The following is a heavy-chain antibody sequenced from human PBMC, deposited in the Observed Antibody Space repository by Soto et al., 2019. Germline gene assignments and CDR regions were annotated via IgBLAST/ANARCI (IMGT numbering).Heavy chain of an antibody. D-gene: IGHD1-26*01. J-gene: IGHJ6*02. CDR3: ARERYSGSYHTFQFYYGIGV. V-gene: IGHV3-48*02. Sequence: ASGCTSCDYSRNCVSETKGKGLEWGSCISSSSNTIYYADSVKGRFTISRDNAKNSLYLQMNSMRDEDTAVYSCARERYSGSYHTFQFYYGIGVSGQGTTVT. CDR1: GCTSCDYS. CDR2: ISSSSNTI.